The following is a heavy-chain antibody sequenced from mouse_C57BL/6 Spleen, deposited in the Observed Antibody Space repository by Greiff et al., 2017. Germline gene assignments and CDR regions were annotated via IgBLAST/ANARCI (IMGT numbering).Heavy chain of an antibody. CDR3: ARSGIVTTSLGY. D-gene: IGHD2-5*01. V-gene: IGHV1-76*01. CDR1: GYTFTDYY. Sequence: VQLQQSGAELVRPGASVKLSCKASGYTFTDYYINWVKQRPGQGLEWIARIYPGSGNTYYNEKFKGKATLTAEKSSSTAYMQLSSLTSEDSAVYFCARSGIVTTSLGYWGQGTTLTVSS. CDR2: IYPGSGNT. J-gene: IGHJ2*01.